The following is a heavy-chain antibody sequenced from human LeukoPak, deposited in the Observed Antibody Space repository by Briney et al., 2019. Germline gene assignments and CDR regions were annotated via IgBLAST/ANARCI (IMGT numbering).Heavy chain of an antibody. Sequence: GGSLRLSCTASGFIFTDYYMSWIRQAPGKGLEWISYISTSGSTIYYADSVKGRFTISRDNSKNSLSLQMNSLRAEDTATYYCARDEAIAAAGYRHFDLWGRGTLVTVSS. CDR3: ARDEAIAAAGYRHFDL. V-gene: IGHV3-11*01. CDR2: ISTSGSTI. J-gene: IGHJ2*01. D-gene: IGHD6-13*01. CDR1: GFIFTDYY.